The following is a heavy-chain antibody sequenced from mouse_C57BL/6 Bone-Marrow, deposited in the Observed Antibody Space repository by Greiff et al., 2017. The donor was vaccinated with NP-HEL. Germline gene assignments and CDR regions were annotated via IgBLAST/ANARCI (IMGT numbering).Heavy chain of an antibody. CDR3: ARLGLWALDY. J-gene: IGHJ2*01. V-gene: IGHV1-54*01. Sequence: VQLQQSGAELVRPGTSVKVSCKASGYAFTNYLIEWVKQRPGQGLEWIGVINPGSGGTKYNEKFKGKATLTADKSSSTAYMQLNSLTSEDSAVYFCARLGLWALDYWGQGTTLTVSS. CDR2: INPGSGGT. CDR1: GYAFTNYL. D-gene: IGHD1-1*02.